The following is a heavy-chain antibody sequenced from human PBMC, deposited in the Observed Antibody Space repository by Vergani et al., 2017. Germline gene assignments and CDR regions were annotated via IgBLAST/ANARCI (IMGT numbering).Heavy chain of an antibody. J-gene: IGHJ5*02. CDR3: ARAGGEAARRRFVWFDP. CDR2: MYYSGST. D-gene: IGHD6-6*01. CDR1: GGFISTSTYY. V-gene: IGHV4-39*07. Sequence: QLQLQEPGPGLVKPSETLSLTCTVPGGFISTSTYYWGWIRQPPGKGLEWIGSMYYSGSTYYNPSLKSRVTISVDTSKNQFSLKLSSVTAADTAVYYCARAGGEAARRRFVWFDPWGQGTLVTVSS.